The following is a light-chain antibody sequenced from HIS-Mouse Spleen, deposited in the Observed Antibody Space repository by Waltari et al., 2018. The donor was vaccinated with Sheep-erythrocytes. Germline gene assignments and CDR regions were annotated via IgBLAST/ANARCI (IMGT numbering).Light chain of an antibody. CDR1: QSISSW. CDR3: QQYNSYSPLT. CDR2: KAS. V-gene: IGKV1-5*03. Sequence: DIQMTQSPSTLSASVGDRVTITCRASQSISSWLDWYHQKPGKAPKLLIYKASSLESGVPSRFSGSGSGTEFTLTISSLQPDDFATYYCQQYNSYSPLTFGGGTKVEIK. J-gene: IGKJ4*01.